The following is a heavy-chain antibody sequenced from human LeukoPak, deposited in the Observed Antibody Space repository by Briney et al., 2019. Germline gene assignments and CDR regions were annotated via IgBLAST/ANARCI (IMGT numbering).Heavy chain of an antibody. D-gene: IGHD6-19*01. CDR3: AKLFRGRVSSGLFFFDY. CDR2: ISGSGGST. V-gene: IGHV3-23*01. Sequence: GGSLRLSCAASGFTFSSYAMSWVRQAPGKGLEWVSAISGSGGSTYYADSVKGRFTISRDNSKNTLYLQMNSLRAEDTAVYCCAKLFRGRVSSGLFFFDYLGQGTLVTGSS. J-gene: IGHJ4*02. CDR1: GFTFSSYA.